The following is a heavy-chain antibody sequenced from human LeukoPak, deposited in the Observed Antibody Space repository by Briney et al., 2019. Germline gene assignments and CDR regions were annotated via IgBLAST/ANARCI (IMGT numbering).Heavy chain of an antibody. D-gene: IGHD2-2*01. J-gene: IGHJ3*02. Sequence: PGGSLRLSCAASGFTFSSYWMHWVRQAPGKGLAWVSRINSDGSSTSYADSVKGRFTISRDNAKNTLYLQMNSLRAEDTAVYYCAKGATYCSSTSCPDAFDIWGQGTMVTVSS. CDR1: GFTFSSYW. CDR3: AKGATYCSSTSCPDAFDI. CDR2: INSDGSST. V-gene: IGHV3-74*01.